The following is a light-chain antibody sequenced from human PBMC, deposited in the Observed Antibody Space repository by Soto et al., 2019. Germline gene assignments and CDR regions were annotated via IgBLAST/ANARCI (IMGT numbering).Light chain of an antibody. CDR3: NSYTSSSTYV. CDR1: SSDVGGYNY. J-gene: IGLJ1*01. Sequence: QSALTQPASVSGSPGQSIAISCTGTSSDVGGYNYVTWYQQHPGKAPKLMIYDVSNRPSGVSDRFSGSKCGNTASLTISGLQAEDEGDYYCNSYTSSSTYVFGTGTKLTVL. CDR2: DVS. V-gene: IGLV2-14*03.